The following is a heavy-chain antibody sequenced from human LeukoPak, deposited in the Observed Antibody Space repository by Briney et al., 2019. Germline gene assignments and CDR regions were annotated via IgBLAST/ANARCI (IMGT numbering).Heavy chain of an antibody. Sequence: GGSLRLSCAASGFSFSDAWMSWVRQAPGKGLEWVGRIKSKTDGGTTDYAATVKGRFTISRDDSKNTLYLQMNSLKTEDTAVYYCTSLTYYYDSSGYYPIYYYYMDVWGKGTTVTISS. J-gene: IGHJ6*03. CDR2: IKSKTDGGTT. V-gene: IGHV3-15*01. D-gene: IGHD3-22*01. CDR1: GFSFSDAW. CDR3: TSLTYYYDSSGYYPIYYYYMDV.